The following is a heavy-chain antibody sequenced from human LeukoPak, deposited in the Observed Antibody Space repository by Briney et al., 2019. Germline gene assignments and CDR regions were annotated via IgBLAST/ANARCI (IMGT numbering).Heavy chain of an antibody. CDR2: INWNGGST. Sequence: GGSLRLSCAASGFTFDDHGMSWVRQAPGKGLEWVSGINWNGGSTGYADPVKGRFTISRDNSKNTLYLQMNSLRAEDTAVYYCANTDYYDTSALDYWGQGTLVTVSS. V-gene: IGHV3-20*04. CDR1: GFTFDDHG. D-gene: IGHD3-22*01. CDR3: ANTDYYDTSALDY. J-gene: IGHJ4*02.